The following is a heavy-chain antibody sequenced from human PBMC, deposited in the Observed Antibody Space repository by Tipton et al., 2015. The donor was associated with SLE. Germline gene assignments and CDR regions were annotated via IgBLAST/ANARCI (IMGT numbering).Heavy chain of an antibody. D-gene: IGHD3-16*02. Sequence: TLSLTCTVSGGSISSDTYYWDWIRQPPGEGLEWIGSIYYTGSAYHNPSLKSRVTISVDTSKNQFSLKLNSLTAADTAVYYRARHTDVIGWVDYWGQGTLVTVSS. CDR2: IYYTGSA. CDR1: GGSISSDTYY. CDR3: ARHTDVIGWVDY. V-gene: IGHV4-39*01. J-gene: IGHJ4*02.